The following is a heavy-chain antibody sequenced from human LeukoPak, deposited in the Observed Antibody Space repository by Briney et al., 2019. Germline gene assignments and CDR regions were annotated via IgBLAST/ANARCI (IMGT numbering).Heavy chain of an antibody. D-gene: IGHD4-17*01. Sequence: GGSLRLSCAASGFTFSGSAIHWVRQASGKGLEWVGRIRSKANSYATSSAASVKGRFTISRDDSKNAAYLQMSSLKTEDTAVYYCTRDYGVLFDYWGQGTLVTVSS. CDR2: IRSKANSYAT. V-gene: IGHV3-73*01. CDR1: GFTFSGSA. J-gene: IGHJ4*02. CDR3: TRDYGVLFDY.